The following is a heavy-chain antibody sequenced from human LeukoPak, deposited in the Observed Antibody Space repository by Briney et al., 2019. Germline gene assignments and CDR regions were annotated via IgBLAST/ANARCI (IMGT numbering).Heavy chain of an antibody. J-gene: IGHJ5*02. Sequence: GASVKLSCKTSGYTFSSHGITWVRQAPGHGLEWMGWISANSGKTYYAQKFQGRVTMTTGTSTSTAYMELRSLRSDDTAVYYCARPNNYYDDNGYYNYFDPWGQGTLVTVSS. CDR3: ARPNNYYDDNGYYNYFDP. D-gene: IGHD3-22*01. CDR1: GYTFSSHG. CDR2: ISANSGKT. V-gene: IGHV1-18*01.